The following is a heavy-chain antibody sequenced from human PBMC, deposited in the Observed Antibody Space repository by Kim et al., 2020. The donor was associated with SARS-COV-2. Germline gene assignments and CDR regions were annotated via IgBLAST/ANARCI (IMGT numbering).Heavy chain of an antibody. Sequence: YSPSFQGHVTISADKSISTAYLQWSSLKASDTAMYYCARGEYQLLSIIDPWGQGTLVTVSS. J-gene: IGHJ5*02. CDR3: ARGEYQLLSIIDP. D-gene: IGHD2-2*01. V-gene: IGHV5-10-1*01.